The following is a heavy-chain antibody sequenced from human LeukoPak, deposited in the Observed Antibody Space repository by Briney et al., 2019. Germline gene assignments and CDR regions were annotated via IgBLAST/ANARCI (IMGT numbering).Heavy chain of an antibody. CDR1: GFTFSSYG. CDR2: IWYDGNK. V-gene: IGHV3-33*06. D-gene: IGHD2-15*01. Sequence: GGSLRLXCAASGFTFSSYGMHWVRQAPGKGLEWVAIIWYDGNKYYADSVKGRFTISRDNSKNTLCLQINSLRAEDTAMYYCAKEISLNDAFDIWGQGTMVTVSS. CDR3: AKEISLNDAFDI. J-gene: IGHJ3*02.